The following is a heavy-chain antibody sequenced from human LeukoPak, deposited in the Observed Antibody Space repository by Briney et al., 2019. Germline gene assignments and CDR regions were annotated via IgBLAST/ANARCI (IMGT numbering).Heavy chain of an antibody. V-gene: IGHV5-51*01. Sequence: GESLKISCMGSGYRFTNHWIGWVRQMPGKGLEWMAIHHHGPSAPRYSPSFQGQVTISVDKSISPAYLQWSSLMAPDTAIYYCVTAAHFDSWGQGTLVTVST. CDR2: HHHGPSAP. D-gene: IGHD6-13*01. J-gene: IGHJ4*02. CDR1: GYRFTNHW. CDR3: VTAAHFDS.